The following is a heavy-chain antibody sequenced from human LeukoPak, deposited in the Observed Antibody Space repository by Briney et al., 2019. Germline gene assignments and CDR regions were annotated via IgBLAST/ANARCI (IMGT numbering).Heavy chain of an antibody. V-gene: IGHV4-59*01. CDR2: IYFTGSP. CDR1: GGSISRYY. J-gene: IGHJ4*02. Sequence: SETLSLTCTVSGGSISRYYWSWIRQPPGKGLEWLAYIYFTGSPNYNPSLKSRVTISLDTSKNQVSLKLSSVTAADTAVYYCARDGGHCSGGSCYSYWGQGTLVTVSS. CDR3: ARDGGHCSGGSCYSY. D-gene: IGHD2-15*01.